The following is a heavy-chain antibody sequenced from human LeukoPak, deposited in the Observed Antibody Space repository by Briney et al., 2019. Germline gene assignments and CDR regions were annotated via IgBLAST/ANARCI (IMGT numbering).Heavy chain of an antibody. J-gene: IGHJ4*02. Sequence: ASVKVSCKASGYTFTSYGISWVRQAPGQGLEWMGWISAYNGNTNYAQKLQGRVTMTTDTSTSTAYMELRSLRSGDTAVYYRARALHSSGLFDYWGQGTLVTVFS. CDR1: GYTFTSYG. V-gene: IGHV1-18*01. CDR2: ISAYNGNT. CDR3: ARALHSSGLFDY. D-gene: IGHD3-22*01.